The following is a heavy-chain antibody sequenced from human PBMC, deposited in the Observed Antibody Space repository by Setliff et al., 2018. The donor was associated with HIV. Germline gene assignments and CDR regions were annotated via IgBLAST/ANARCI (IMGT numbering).Heavy chain of an antibody. J-gene: IGHJ3*02. CDR2: IYYSGTT. D-gene: IGHD2-21*01. V-gene: IGHV4-39*01. Sequence: ASETLSLTCTVSGDSISSSTFYWGWIRQPPGKGLEWIGSIYYSGTTYYNPSLKSRVAISVDTSKNQFSLKLSSVTAADTAVYYCARPRLRGSGAFDIWGQGTMVTVSS. CDR3: ARPRLRGSGAFDI. CDR1: GDSISSSTFY.